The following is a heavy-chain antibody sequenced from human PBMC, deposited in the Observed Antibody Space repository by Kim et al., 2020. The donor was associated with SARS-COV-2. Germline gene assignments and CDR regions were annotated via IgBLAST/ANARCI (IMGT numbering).Heavy chain of an antibody. CDR3: AKDRYGSGSYYLVHYYYGMDV. J-gene: IGHJ6*02. CDR2: ISGSGGST. Sequence: GGSLRLSCAASGFTFSSYAMSWVRQAPGKGLEWVSAISGSGGSTYYADSVKGRFTISRDNSKNTLYLQMNSLRAEDTAVYYCAKDRYGSGSYYLVHYYYGMDVWGQGTTVTVSS. D-gene: IGHD3-10*01. CDR1: GFTFSSYA. V-gene: IGHV3-23*01.